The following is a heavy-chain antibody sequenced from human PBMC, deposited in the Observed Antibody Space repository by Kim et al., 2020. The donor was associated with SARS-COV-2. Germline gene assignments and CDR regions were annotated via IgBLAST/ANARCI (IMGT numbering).Heavy chain of an antibody. V-gene: IGHV3-30-3*01. CDR1: GFTFSSYA. CDR3: ARDGQSSSWDYYYGMDV. Sequence: GGSLRLSCAASGFTFSSYAMHWVRQAPGKGLEWVAVISYDGSNKYYADSVKGRFTISRDNSKNTLYLQMNSLRAEDTAVYYCARDGQSSSWDYYYGMDVWGQGTTVTVSS. J-gene: IGHJ6*02. D-gene: IGHD6-13*01. CDR2: ISYDGSNK.